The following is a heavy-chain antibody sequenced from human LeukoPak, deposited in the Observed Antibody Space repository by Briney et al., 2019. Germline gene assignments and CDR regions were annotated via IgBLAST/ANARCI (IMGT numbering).Heavy chain of an antibody. J-gene: IGHJ4*02. D-gene: IGHD5-12*01. CDR3: ARVEGHSGYDYFSAY. V-gene: IGHV3-73*01. CDR1: GFTFSGSA. CDR2: IRSKANSYAT. Sequence: PGGSLRLSCAASGFTFSGSAMHWVRQASGKGLEWVGRIRSKANSYATAYAASVKGRFTISRDDSKNTAYLQMNSLRAEDTAVYYCARVEGHSGYDYFSAYWGQGTLVTVSS.